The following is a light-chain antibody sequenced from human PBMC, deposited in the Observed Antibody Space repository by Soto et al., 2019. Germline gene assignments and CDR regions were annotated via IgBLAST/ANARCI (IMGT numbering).Light chain of an antibody. CDR3: QQYNNWRAAYP. Sequence: EIVMTQSPATLSVSPGERVTLSCRASQSVSSNLAWYQQKPGQAPSLLIYGASTRATGIPARFSGSGSGTEFTLTISSLQSEDFAVYYCQQYNNWRAAYPFGQGTKLEIK. CDR2: GAS. CDR1: QSVSSN. V-gene: IGKV3-15*01. J-gene: IGKJ2*01.